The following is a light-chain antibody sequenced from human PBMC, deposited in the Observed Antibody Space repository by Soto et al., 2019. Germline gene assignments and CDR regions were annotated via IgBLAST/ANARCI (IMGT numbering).Light chain of an antibody. Sequence: DIKMTQSPSTLSGSVGDIVTITFRASQSINSYLNCYQQKPGKAPKLLIYAASSFQSGVPSRCSGRVSGTEFTLTISRLRPEDFATCNCQRSDRTHAPTFGGGTKVDI. V-gene: IGKV1-39*01. J-gene: IGKJ4*01. CDR3: QRSDRTHAPT. CDR2: AAS. CDR1: QSINSY.